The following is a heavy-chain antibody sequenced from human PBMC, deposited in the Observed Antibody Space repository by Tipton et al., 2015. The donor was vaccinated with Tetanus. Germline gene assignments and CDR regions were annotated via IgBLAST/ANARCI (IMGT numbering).Heavy chain of an antibody. J-gene: IGHJ6*03. Sequence: LVHTCSVSGGSVNRGSYYWSWVRQPPGKGLEWVGYLLYGANTKYNPSLKSRVTISGDPSKNQFSLRLTSVSAADTAVYYCARGALFDYYYYMDVWGKGTTVIVSS. CDR3: ARGALFDYYYYMDV. V-gene: IGHV4-61*01. CDR1: GGSVNRGSYY. CDR2: LLYGANT.